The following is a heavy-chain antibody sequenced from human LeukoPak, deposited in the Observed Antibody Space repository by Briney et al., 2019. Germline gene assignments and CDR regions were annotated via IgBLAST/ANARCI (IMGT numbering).Heavy chain of an antibody. Sequence: PSQTLSLTCTVSGGSISSGSYYWSWIRQPAGKGLEWIGRIYTSGSTNYNPSLKSRVTISVDTSKNQFSLKLSSVTAADTAVYYCARGRLASNYYYYYMDVWGKGTTVTVSS. J-gene: IGHJ6*03. CDR3: ARGRLASNYYYYYMDV. D-gene: IGHD6-25*01. CDR2: IYTSGST. CDR1: GGSISSGSYY. V-gene: IGHV4-61*02.